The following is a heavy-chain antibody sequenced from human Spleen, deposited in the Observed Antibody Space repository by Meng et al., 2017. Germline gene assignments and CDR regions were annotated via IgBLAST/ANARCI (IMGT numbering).Heavy chain of an antibody. CDR1: GYTFTSYG. Sequence: ASVKVSCKASGYTFTSYGISWVRQAPGQGLEWMGWIRPYNSDTNYAENFQGRVTMTTDTSTNTVYMELRSLRSDDTAVYHCARFLRGYSGYNHALDFWGQGTLVTVSS. CDR2: IRPYNSDT. J-gene: IGHJ4*02. V-gene: IGHV1-18*01. CDR3: ARFLRGYSGYNHALDF. D-gene: IGHD5-12*01.